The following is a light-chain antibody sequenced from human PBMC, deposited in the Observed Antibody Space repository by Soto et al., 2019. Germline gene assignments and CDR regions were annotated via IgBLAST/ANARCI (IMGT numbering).Light chain of an antibody. CDR1: QGIRND. CDR2: DAS. V-gene: IGKV1-6*01. J-gene: IGKJ2*01. CDR3: LQDYNYPYT. Sequence: AIQMTQSPSSLSASVGDRVTITCRASQGIRNDLGWYQQKPGKAPKLLIYDASSLQSGVPSRFSGSGSGTDFTLTISSLQPKDFTTYYCLQDYNYPYTFGQGTKLEIK.